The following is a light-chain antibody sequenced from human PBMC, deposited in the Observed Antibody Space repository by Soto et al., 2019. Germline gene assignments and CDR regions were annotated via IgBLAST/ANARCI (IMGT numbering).Light chain of an antibody. CDR2: GAS. J-gene: IGKJ5*01. CDR3: QQHGISHIT. CDR1: QSVSNNY. Sequence: EIVLTQSPGTLSLSPGERATLSCRASQSVSNNYLAWHQQKPGQAPRLLIYGASNRATGIPDRFSGSGSGTDFTLTITRLEPDDSAVYYCQQHGISHITFGQGTRLEIK. V-gene: IGKV3-20*01.